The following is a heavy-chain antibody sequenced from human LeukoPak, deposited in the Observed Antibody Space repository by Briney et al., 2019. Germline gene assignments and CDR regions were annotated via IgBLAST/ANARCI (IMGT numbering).Heavy chain of an antibody. CDR3: ARDSIFGVVTHFDY. CDR1: GFTFRSHW. J-gene: IGHJ4*02. V-gene: IGHV3-74*01. D-gene: IGHD3-3*01. Sequence: GGSLRLSCAASGFTFRSHWMHWVRQAPGKGLIWVSRIDGDESATYYGDSVKGRFTISRDNSKNTLYLQMNSLRAEDTAVYYCARDSIFGVVTHFDYWGQGTLVTVSS. CDR2: IDGDESAT.